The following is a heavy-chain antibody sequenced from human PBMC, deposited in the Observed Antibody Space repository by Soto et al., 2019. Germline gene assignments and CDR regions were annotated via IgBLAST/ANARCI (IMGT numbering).Heavy chain of an antibody. D-gene: IGHD6-19*01. CDR1: GDSISSYY. CDR3: ARRAGAVPGRIDF. Sequence: HVQLQESGPGLVKPSETLSLICTVSGDSISSYYWSWIRQPPGKGLEWIGFIYYTGSTNYNPSIKSRVTISVDTSKNQLSLKLSSVTAADTAVYYCARRAGAVPGRIDFWGQGTLVTVSS. J-gene: IGHJ4*02. CDR2: IYYTGST. V-gene: IGHV4-59*08.